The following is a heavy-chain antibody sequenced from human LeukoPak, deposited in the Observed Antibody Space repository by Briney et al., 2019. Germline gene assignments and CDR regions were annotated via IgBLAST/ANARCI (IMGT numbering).Heavy chain of an antibody. CDR2: INSDASST. Sequence: SGGSLRLSCAASGFTFSSYAMSWVRHAPGKGLVWVSRINSDASSTSYADSVKGRFTISRDNARNSLYLQMNSLRVDDTAVYYCATSPWLFDYWGQGTRVTVSS. CDR1: GFTFSSYA. CDR3: ATSPWLFDY. J-gene: IGHJ4*02. D-gene: IGHD5-12*01. V-gene: IGHV3-74*01.